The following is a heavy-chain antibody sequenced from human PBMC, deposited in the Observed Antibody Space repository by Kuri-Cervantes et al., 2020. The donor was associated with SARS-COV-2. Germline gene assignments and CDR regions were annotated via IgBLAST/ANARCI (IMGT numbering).Heavy chain of an antibody. CDR3: YCAPKEGFDS. J-gene: IGHJ4*02. Sequence: ASVKVSCKASGYTFTSYYMHWVRQAPGQGLEWMGIIKPSGGSTSYAQKFQGRVTMTRDTSTSTVYLELSSLTSEDTAIYYCYCAPKEGFDSWGQGTLVTVSS. D-gene: IGHD2-21*01. CDR2: IKPSGGST. V-gene: IGHV1-46*01. CDR1: GYTFTSYY.